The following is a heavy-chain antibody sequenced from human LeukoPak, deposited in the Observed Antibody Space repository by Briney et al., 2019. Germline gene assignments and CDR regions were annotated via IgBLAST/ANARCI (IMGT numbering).Heavy chain of an antibody. J-gene: IGHJ4*02. CDR3: ARAKLGYCSSTSCYPFDY. Sequence: VKVSCKASGYTFTSYGISWVRQAPGQGLEWMGWISAYNDNTNYAQKLQGRVTMTTDTSTSTAYMELRSLRSDDTAVYYCARAKLGYCSSTSCYPFDYWGQGTLVTVSS. V-gene: IGHV1-18*01. D-gene: IGHD2-2*01. CDR1: GYTFTSYG. CDR2: ISAYNDNT.